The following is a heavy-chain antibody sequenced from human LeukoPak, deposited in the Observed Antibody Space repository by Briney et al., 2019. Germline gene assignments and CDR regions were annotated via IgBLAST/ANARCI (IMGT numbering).Heavy chain of an antibody. Sequence: SQTLSLTCAISGDSVSSNSAAWNWLSQSPSTGLEWLGRTYYRSKWYNDYAVSVKSRITINPDTSKNQFSLQLNSVTPEDTAVYYCAREPPEYSSGFDYWGQGTLVTVSS. CDR3: AREPPEYSSGFDY. V-gene: IGHV6-1*01. CDR1: GDSVSSNSAA. CDR2: TYYRSKWYN. D-gene: IGHD6-19*01. J-gene: IGHJ4*02.